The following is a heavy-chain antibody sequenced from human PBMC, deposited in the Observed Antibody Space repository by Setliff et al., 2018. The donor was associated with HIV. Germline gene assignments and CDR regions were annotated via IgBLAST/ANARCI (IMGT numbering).Heavy chain of an antibody. CDR3: ARESGIVGAQGFDY. V-gene: IGHV4-61*02. J-gene: IGHJ4*02. CDR2: IYISGST. Sequence: SETLSLTCTVSGGSIRSSNYYWSWFRQPAGKELEWIGLIYISGSTIYNPSLKSRVTITINTSKRQFSLNLSSVTAADSAMYYCARESGIVGAQGFDYWSQGTLVTVSS. CDR1: GGSIRSSNYY. D-gene: IGHD1-26*01.